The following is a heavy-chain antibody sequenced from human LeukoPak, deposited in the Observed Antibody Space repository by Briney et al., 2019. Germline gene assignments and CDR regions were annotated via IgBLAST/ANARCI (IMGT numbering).Heavy chain of an antibody. D-gene: IGHD3-16*02. CDR3: ARGSRYVWGSYRPFDY. V-gene: IGHV4-34*01. CDR2: INHSGST. J-gene: IGHJ4*02. CDR1: GGSFSGYY. Sequence: SETLSLTCAVYGGSFSGYYWSWIRQPPGKGLEWIGEINHSGSTNYNPSLKSRVTISVDTSKNQFSLKLSSVTAADTAVIYCARGSRYVWGSYRPFDYWGQGTLVTVSS.